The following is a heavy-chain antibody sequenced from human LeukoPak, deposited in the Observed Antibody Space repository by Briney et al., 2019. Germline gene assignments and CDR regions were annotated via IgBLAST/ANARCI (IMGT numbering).Heavy chain of an antibody. CDR3: ARIEVVAATLFDY. D-gene: IGHD2-15*01. J-gene: IGHJ4*02. V-gene: IGHV4-34*01. CDR2: INHSGST. CDR1: GGSFSGYY. Sequence: SETLSLTCAVYGGSFSGYYWSWIRQPPGEGLEWIGEINHSGSTNYNPSLKSRVTISVDTSKNQFSLKLSSVTAADTAVYYCARIEVVAATLFDYWGQGTLVTVSS.